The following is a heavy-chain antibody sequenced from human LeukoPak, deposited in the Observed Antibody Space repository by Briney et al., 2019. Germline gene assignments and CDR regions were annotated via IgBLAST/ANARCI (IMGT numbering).Heavy chain of an antibody. Sequence: ASVKVSCKASGYTFTSNYIHWVRQAPGQGLEWMGMIYPRDGSTSYAQKFQGRVTVTRDTSTSTVHMELSGQRSEDTAVYYCARDQEGFDYWGQGTLVTVSS. V-gene: IGHV1-46*01. J-gene: IGHJ4*02. CDR3: ARDQEGFDY. CDR2: IYPRDGST. CDR1: GYTFTSNY.